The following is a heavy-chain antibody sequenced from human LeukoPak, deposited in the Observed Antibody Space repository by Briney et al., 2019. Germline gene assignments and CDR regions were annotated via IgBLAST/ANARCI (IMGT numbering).Heavy chain of an antibody. CDR1: GFTVSSNY. CDR2: IYSGGST. J-gene: IGHJ4*02. D-gene: IGHD5-12*01. Sequence: GGSLRLSCAASGFTVSSNYMSWVRQAPGKGLEWVSVIYSGGSTYYADSVKGRFTISRDNSKNTLYLQMNSLRAEDTAVYYCAKDGGRGYSGYDSGWYFDYWGQGTLVTVSS. CDR3: AKDGGRGYSGYDSGWYFDY. V-gene: IGHV3-53*01.